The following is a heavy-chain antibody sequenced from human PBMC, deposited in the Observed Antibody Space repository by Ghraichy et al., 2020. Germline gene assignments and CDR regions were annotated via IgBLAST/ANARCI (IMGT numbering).Heavy chain of an antibody. CDR3: ARVTAAGSAVYYSYAMDV. Sequence: AAISFDGRNKYHADSVKGRFTSSRDNSKNTLYLEMTSLRPEDTAVYFCARVTAAGSAVYYSYAMDVWGQGTPLTVSS. D-gene: IGHD6-13*01. CDR2: ISFDGRNK. V-gene: IGHV3-30*03. J-gene: IGHJ6*02.